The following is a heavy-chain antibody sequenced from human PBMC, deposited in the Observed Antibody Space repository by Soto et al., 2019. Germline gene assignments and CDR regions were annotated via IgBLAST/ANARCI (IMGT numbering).Heavy chain of an antibody. V-gene: IGHV3-11*01. CDR2: ISDSGSLT. J-gene: IGHJ4*02. CDR1: GFTFSAYY. Sequence: PWGSRVFGCAASGFTFSAYYMSWIRQAPGKGLEWVSYISDSGSLTHYGDSVKGRFTISRDNAKASLYLQMDSLRAEDTAIYYCARALVLGVGALSQWGQGTMVTVSS. D-gene: IGHD1-26*01. CDR3: ARALVLGVGALSQ.